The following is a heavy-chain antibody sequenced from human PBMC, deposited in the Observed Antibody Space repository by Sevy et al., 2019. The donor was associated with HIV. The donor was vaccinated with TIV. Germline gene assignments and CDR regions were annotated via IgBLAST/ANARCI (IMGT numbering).Heavy chain of an antibody. J-gene: IGHJ6*02. V-gene: IGHV1-2*02. Sequence: ASVKVSCKASGYTFSDSGYYVHWVRQAPGQELEWMGWINPKSGATNYGQKFQGRFTMTRDTSVSTANMELNRLTSDDTAVYYCARESYDFWTGPVDYDYGMDVWGQGTTVTVSS. CDR3: ARESYDFWTGPVDYDYGMDV. D-gene: IGHD3-3*01. CDR1: GYTFSDSGYY. CDR2: INPKSGAT.